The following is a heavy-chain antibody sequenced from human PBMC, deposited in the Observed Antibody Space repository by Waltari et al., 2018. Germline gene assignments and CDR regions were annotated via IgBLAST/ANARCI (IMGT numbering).Heavy chain of an antibody. CDR3: AGALYGSGSSIRGFDP. Sequence: QVQLVQSGAEVKKPGSSVKVSCKASGGTFSSYPSSWVRQAPGQGLGWMGGIIPIFGTANYAQKFQGRVTITTDESTSTAYMELSSLRSEDTAVYYCAGALYGSGSSIRGFDPWGQGTLVTVSS. J-gene: IGHJ5*02. CDR2: IIPIFGTA. D-gene: IGHD3-10*01. V-gene: IGHV1-69*05. CDR1: GGTFSSYP.